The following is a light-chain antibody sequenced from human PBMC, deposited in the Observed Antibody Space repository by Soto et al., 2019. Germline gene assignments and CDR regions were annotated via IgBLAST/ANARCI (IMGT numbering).Light chain of an antibody. J-gene: IGLJ1*01. CDR1: SSDVCSYNY. CDR3: SSYTTRTXLYV. Sequence: QSSLTQPASVSGSPVQSITISCTGTSSDVCSYNYLSWYQLHPGKDPKPMIYEVSNRPSGVSNRFSGSKSGDTASLTISGLQAEDEDDYYCSSYTTRTXLYVFGTGTKVXV. V-gene: IGLV2-14*01. CDR2: EVS.